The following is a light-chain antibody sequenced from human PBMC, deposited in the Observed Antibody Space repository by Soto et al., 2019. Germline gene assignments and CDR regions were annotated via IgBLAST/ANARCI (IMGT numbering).Light chain of an antibody. V-gene: IGKV1-39*01. Sequence: DIPMTQSPSSLSASVGDRVTITCRASQSISSYLNWYQQRPGKAPNILIYDATRLHSGVPPRFSGSGYGTDCTLTITSLQLEDFATYYCQQSDVSPRTLGQGTKVDI. CDR1: QSISSY. CDR3: QQSDVSPRT. J-gene: IGKJ1*01. CDR2: DAT.